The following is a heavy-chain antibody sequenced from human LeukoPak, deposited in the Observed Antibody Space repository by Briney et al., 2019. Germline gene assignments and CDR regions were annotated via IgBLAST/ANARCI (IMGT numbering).Heavy chain of an antibody. V-gene: IGHV3-15*01. J-gene: IGHJ4*02. CDR3: TTGPYAYGSGTYYH. CDR1: GFTFSNAW. D-gene: IGHD3-10*01. Sequence: GGSLRLSCAASGFTFSNAWMSWVRQAPGKGLEWGGRIKSKTDGGTTDYAAPVKGRFTISRDDSKNTLYVQMNSLKTEDTAVYYCTTGPYAYGSGTYYHWGQGTLVTVSS. CDR2: IKSKTDGGTT.